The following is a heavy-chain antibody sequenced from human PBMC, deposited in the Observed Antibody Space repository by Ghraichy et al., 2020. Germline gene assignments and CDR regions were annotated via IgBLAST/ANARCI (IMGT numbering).Heavy chain of an antibody. J-gene: IGHJ4*02. V-gene: IGHV4-61*01. CDR2: IYYSGST. D-gene: IGHD6-19*01. CDR1: GGSVSSGSYY. CDR3: ARDRGLYSSGWRTRGRFDC. Sequence: SETLSLTCTVSGGSVSSGSYYWSWIRQPPGKGLEWIGYIYYSGSTNYNPSLKSRVTISVDTSKNQFSLKLSSVTAADTAVYYCARDRGLYSSGWRTRGRFDCWGEGTLVTVSA.